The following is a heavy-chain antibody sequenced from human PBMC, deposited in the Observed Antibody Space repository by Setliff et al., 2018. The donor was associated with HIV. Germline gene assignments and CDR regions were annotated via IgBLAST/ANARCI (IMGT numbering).Heavy chain of an antibody. Sequence: SETLSLTCAVYGGSFSGYYWSWIRQPPGKGLEWIGEINHSGRTNYNPSLQNRVTISVDTSKNQFSLRLNSVTAADTAVYYCATGGDSSSWYWGRWFDPWGQGTLVTVSS. D-gene: IGHD6-13*01. CDR2: INHSGRT. CDR1: GGSFSGYY. J-gene: IGHJ5*02. CDR3: ATGGDSSSWYWGRWFDP. V-gene: IGHV4-34*01.